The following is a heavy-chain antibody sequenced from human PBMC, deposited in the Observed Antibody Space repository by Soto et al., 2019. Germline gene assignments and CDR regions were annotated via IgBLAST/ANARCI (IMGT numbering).Heavy chain of an antibody. V-gene: IGHV3-21*01. J-gene: IGHJ4*02. Sequence: EVQLVESGGGLVKPGGSLRLSCAASGFTFSSYSMNWVRQAPGKGLEWVSSISSSSSYIYYADSVKGRFTISRDNAKNSLYLQMNSLRAEDTAVYYCARDKIYDFWSGYYDYWGQGTLVTVSS. D-gene: IGHD3-3*01. CDR1: GFTFSSYS. CDR2: ISSSSSYI. CDR3: ARDKIYDFWSGYYDY.